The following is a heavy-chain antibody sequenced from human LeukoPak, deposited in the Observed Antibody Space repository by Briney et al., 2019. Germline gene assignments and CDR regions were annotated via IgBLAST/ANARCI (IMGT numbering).Heavy chain of an antibody. D-gene: IGHD6-19*01. CDR2: IYYSGST. CDR3: ARGQGRGSGWYGVDY. J-gene: IGHJ4*02. V-gene: IGHV4-59*01. Sequence: SETLSLTCTVSGGSISSYYWSWIRQPPGKGLEWTGYIYYSGSTNYNPSLKGRVTISVDTSKNQFSLKLSSVTAADTAVYYCARGQGRGSGWYGVDYWGQGTLVTVSS. CDR1: GGSISSYY.